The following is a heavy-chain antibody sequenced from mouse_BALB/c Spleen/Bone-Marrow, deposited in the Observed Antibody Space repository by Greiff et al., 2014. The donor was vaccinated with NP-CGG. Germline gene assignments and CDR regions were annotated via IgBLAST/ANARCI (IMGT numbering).Heavy chain of an antibody. CDR1: GFTFSKYG. J-gene: IGHJ4*01. Sequence: EVKLMESGGDLVKPGGSLKLSCAASGFTFSKYGMPWVRQTPDKRLEWVANISSGGSYTYYPDSVKGRFTISRDNAKNTLYLQMSSLKSEDTAMYYCARQYGNFGVMDYCGQGTSVTVSS. V-gene: IGHV5-6*01. CDR3: ARQYGNFGVMDY. D-gene: IGHD2-1*01. CDR2: ISSGGSYT.